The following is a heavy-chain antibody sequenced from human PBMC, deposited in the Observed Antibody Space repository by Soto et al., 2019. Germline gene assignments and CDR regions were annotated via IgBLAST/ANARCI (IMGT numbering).Heavy chain of an antibody. Sequence: QVQPVQSGAEVKKSGSSVKVSCKASGGTFSSYAISWVRQAPGQGLEWMGGIIPIFGSVKYAQKFQGRVTITADESTSTAYMELSSLRSDDTAVYFCARAATVVIFNQGHDYGMDVWGQGTKVTVSS. V-gene: IGHV1-69*01. J-gene: IGHJ6*02. CDR1: GGTFSSYA. D-gene: IGHD4-17*01. CDR3: ARAATVVIFNQGHDYGMDV. CDR2: IIPIFGSV.